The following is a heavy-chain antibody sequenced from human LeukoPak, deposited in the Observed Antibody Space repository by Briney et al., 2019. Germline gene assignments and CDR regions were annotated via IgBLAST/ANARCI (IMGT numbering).Heavy chain of an antibody. CDR3: AREVGSGWRYFDY. D-gene: IGHD6-19*01. CDR2: ISYDGSNK. V-gene: IGHV3-30-3*01. J-gene: IGHJ4*02. Sequence: GGSLRLSCAASGFTSSSYAMHWVRQAPGKGLEWVAVISYDGSNKYYADSAKGRFTISRDNSKNTLYLQMNSLRADDTAVYYCAREVGSGWRYFDYWGQGTLVTVSS. CDR1: GFTSSSYA.